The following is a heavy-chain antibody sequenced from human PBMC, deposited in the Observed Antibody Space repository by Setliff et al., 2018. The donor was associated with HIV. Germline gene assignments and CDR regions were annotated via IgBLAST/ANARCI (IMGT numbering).Heavy chain of an antibody. D-gene: IGHD2-15*01. Sequence: SETLSLTCAVSGYSISSGYYWGWIRQPPGKGLEWIGSIYHSGSTYYKSSLKSRVTISVDTSKSQFSLKLSSVTAADTAVYYCASTETHYSKWFDPWGQGTLVTVSS. CDR3: ASTETHYSKWFDP. J-gene: IGHJ5*02. CDR1: GYSISSGYY. CDR2: IYHSGST. V-gene: IGHV4-38-2*01.